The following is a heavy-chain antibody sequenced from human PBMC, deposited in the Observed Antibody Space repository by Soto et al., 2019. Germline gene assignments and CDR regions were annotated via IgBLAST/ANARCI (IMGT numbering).Heavy chain of an antibody. CDR3: ARLPVDAFGI. Sequence: SETLSLTCTVSGGSIRSYYWSWIRQPPGKGLEWIGYIYYSGSTNYNPSLKSRVTISVDTSKNQFSLKLTSVTAADTAVYYCARLPVDAFGIWGQGTMVTVS. CDR2: IYYSGST. V-gene: IGHV4-59*08. D-gene: IGHD4-4*01. CDR1: GGSIRSYY. J-gene: IGHJ3*02.